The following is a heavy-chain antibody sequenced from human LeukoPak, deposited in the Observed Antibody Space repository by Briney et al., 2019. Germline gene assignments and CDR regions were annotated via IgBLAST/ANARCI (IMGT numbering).Heavy chain of an antibody. Sequence: GGSMRLSSAASGFTVNYNYMSWVRQAQGKGLEWVSVIYSGGSSNDAATVKGRFNSSRDVSKNTLYLQMNSLRVEDTAVYYCARVKVGITYWFDPWGQGTLVTVSS. V-gene: IGHV3-66*01. CDR3: ARVKVGITYWFDP. CDR1: GFTVNYNY. D-gene: IGHD1-26*01. J-gene: IGHJ5*02. CDR2: IYSGGSS.